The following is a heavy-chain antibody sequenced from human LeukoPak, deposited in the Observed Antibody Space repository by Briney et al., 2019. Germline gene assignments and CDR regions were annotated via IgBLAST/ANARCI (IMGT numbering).Heavy chain of an antibody. Sequence: GGSLRLSCAASGFTFSSYAMHWVRQAPGKGLEWVAVISYDGSNKYYADSVKGRFTISRDNSKNTLHLQMSSLRAEDTAVYYCARGSEQWLVHYWGQGTLVTVSS. CDR1: GFTFSSYA. V-gene: IGHV3-30-3*01. CDR3: ARGSEQWLVHY. D-gene: IGHD6-19*01. CDR2: ISYDGSNK. J-gene: IGHJ4*02.